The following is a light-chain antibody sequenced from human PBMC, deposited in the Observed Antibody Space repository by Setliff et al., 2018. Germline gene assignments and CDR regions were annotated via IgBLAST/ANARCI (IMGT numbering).Light chain of an antibody. CDR3: QQFKIYPLT. CDR2: DAS. J-gene: IGKJ4*01. CDR1: QGITNG. Sequence: AIQLTQSPASLSASVGDSVTISCRASQGITNGLAWYQQKPGKPPRVLIYDASSLEIGVPSRFSGSGSGTDFTLTISSLQPEDFATYYCQQFKIYPLTVGGGTKVDIK. V-gene: IGKV1-13*02.